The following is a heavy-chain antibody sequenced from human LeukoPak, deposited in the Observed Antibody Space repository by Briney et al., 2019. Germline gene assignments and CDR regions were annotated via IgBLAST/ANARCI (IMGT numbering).Heavy chain of an antibody. CDR3: ARALTGDQPHYWYFDL. CDR1: GFTFSSYS. D-gene: IGHD7-27*01. Sequence: GGSLRLSCAASGFTFSSYSMNWVRQAPGKGLEWVSSISSSSSYIYYADSVKGRFTISRDNAKNSLYLQMNSLRAEDTAVYYCARALTGDQPHYWYFDLWGRGTLVTVSS. V-gene: IGHV3-21*01. J-gene: IGHJ2*01. CDR2: ISSSSSYI.